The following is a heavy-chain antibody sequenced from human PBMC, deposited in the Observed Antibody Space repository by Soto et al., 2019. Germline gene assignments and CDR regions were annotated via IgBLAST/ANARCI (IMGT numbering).Heavy chain of an antibody. CDR1: GFAFVSYC. V-gene: IGHV3-30*18. J-gene: IGHJ6*02. Sequence: GGSLRLSFSASGFAFVSYCVHWVLQSPGKGLEWVAVISYDGSNKYYADSVKGRFTISRDNSKNTLYLQMNSLRAEDTAVYYCANSGNYDFWSGYGMEVWGQGPTV. CDR3: ANSGNYDFWSGYGMEV. D-gene: IGHD3-3*01. CDR2: ISYDGSNK.